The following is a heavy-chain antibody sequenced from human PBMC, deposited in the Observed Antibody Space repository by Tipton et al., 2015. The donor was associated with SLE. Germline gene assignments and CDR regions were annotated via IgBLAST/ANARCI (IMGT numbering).Heavy chain of an antibody. CDR2: ISSSSSYI. D-gene: IGHD3-10*01. CDR1: GFTFSSYS. CDR3: AREGGGGDFQH. Sequence: SLRLSCAASGFTFSSYSMNWVRQAPGKGLEWVSSISSSSSYIYYADSVKGRFTISRDNAKNSLYLQMNSLRAEDTAVYYCAREGGGGDFQHWGPGTLVIVSS. J-gene: IGHJ1*01. V-gene: IGHV3-21*01.